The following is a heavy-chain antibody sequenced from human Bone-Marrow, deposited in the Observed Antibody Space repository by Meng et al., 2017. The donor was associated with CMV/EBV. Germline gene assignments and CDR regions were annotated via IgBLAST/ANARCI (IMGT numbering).Heavy chain of an antibody. Sequence: GGSLRLSCAASGFTFDDYGMSWVRQAPGKGLEWVSGINWNGGSTGYADSVKGRFTISRDNAKNSLYLQMNSLRAEDTALYYCARDLGGYCSSTSCSGRDWYFDLWGRGTLVTVSS. D-gene: IGHD2-2*01. CDR3: ARDLGGYCSSTSCSGRDWYFDL. V-gene: IGHV3-20*04. CDR2: INWNGGST. CDR1: GFTFDDYG. J-gene: IGHJ2*01.